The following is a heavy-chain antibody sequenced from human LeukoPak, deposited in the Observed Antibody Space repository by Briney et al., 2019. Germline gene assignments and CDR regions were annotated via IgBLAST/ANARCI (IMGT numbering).Heavy chain of an antibody. CDR3: ARGIDGYSYGYYGY. Sequence: SETLSLTCAVYGGSVSGYYWSWIRQPPGKGLEWIGEINHSGSTNYNPSLKCRVTISVDTSKNQFSLKLSSVTAADTAVYYCARGIDGYSYGYYGYWGQGTLVTVSS. D-gene: IGHD5-18*01. V-gene: IGHV4-34*01. CDR2: INHSGST. CDR1: GGSVSGYY. J-gene: IGHJ4*02.